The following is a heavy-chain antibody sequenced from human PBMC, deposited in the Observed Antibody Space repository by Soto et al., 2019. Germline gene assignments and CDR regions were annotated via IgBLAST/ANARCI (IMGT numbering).Heavy chain of an antibody. Sequence: ASVKVSCKASGYTFTSYYMHWVRQAPGQGLEWMGIINPSGGSTSYAQKLQGRVTMTTDTSTSTAYMELRSLRSDDTAVYYCAREGTVTTPYFDYWGQGTLVTVSS. V-gene: IGHV1-46*01. J-gene: IGHJ4*02. CDR3: AREGTVTTPYFDY. D-gene: IGHD4-17*01. CDR2: INPSGGST. CDR1: GYTFTSYY.